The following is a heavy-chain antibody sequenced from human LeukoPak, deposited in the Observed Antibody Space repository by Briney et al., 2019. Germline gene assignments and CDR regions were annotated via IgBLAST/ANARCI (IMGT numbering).Heavy chain of an antibody. D-gene: IGHD2-15*01. J-gene: IGHJ5*02. CDR3: VRDALAESGGGGP. CDR1: GFTFSAYS. CDR2: IRPSGSST. Sequence: GGSLRLSCEASGFTFSAYSINWVSQPARKGLEWVSSIRPSGSSTLNADSVRGRFTISRDTARNSVALRVTSLRGEVTAVYYCVRDALAESGGGGPWGLGPLVTVSS. V-gene: IGHV3-21*01.